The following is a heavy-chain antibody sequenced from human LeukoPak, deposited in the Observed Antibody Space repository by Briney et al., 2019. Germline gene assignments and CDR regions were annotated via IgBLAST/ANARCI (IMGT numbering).Heavy chain of an antibody. CDR2: IIPIFGTA. J-gene: IGHJ2*01. CDR3: ARTTQWLVPLTPDYWYFDL. D-gene: IGHD6-19*01. CDR1: GGTFSSYA. V-gene: IGHV1-69*13. Sequence: ASVKVSCKASGGTFSSYAISLVRQAPGQGLEWMGGIIPIFGTANYGQKFQGRVTITADESTSTAYMELSSLRSEDTAVYYCARTTQWLVPLTPDYWYFDLWGRGTLVTVSS.